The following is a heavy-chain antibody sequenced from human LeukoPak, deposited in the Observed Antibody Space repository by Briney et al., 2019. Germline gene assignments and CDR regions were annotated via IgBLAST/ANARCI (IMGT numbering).Heavy chain of an antibody. Sequence: PGRSLRLSCAASGFTFSSYGMHWVRQAPGKGLEWVAVIWYDGSNKYYADSVKGRFTISRDNSKNTLYLQMNSLRAEDTAVYYCARDSSDYGSSGYYYWGQGTLVTVSS. CDR2: IWYDGSNK. CDR1: GFTFSSYG. V-gene: IGHV3-33*01. J-gene: IGHJ4*02. CDR3: ARDSSDYGSSGYYY. D-gene: IGHD3-22*01.